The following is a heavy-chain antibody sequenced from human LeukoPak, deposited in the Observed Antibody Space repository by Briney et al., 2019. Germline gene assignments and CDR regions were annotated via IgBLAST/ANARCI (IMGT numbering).Heavy chain of an antibody. D-gene: IGHD3-22*01. CDR2: IYSGGST. CDR1: GFTVSSNY. CDR3: ARVGDSSGYYPYYFDY. Sequence: GGSLRLSCAASGFTVSSNYMSWVRQAPGKGLEWVPVIYSGGSTYYADSVKGRFTISRDNSKNTLYLQMNSLRAEDTAVYYCARVGDSSGYYPYYFDYWGQGTLVTVSS. V-gene: IGHV3-53*01. J-gene: IGHJ4*02.